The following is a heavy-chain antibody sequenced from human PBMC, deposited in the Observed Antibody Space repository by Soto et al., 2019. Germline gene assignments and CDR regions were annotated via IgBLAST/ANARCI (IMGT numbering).Heavy chain of an antibody. CDR2: VYHTGRT. J-gene: IGHJ4*02. V-gene: IGHV4-61*05. CDR1: GGSISSSSYY. D-gene: IGHD3-3*01. Sequence: SETLSLTCTVSGGSISSSSYYWGWIRQPPGKGLEWIGYVYHTGRTSYNPSLKSRVSISMDTSKNQFSLNLDSVTAADTAVYFCARDFAYFDSWGQGTLVTVSS. CDR3: ARDFAYFDS.